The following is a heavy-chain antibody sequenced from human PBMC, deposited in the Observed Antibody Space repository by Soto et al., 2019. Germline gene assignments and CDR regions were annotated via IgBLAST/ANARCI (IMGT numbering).Heavy chain of an antibody. V-gene: IGHV3-11*06. CDR2: ISSSSSYT. CDR3: ARVKIGRIAAYYYFDY. D-gene: IGHD6-6*01. CDR1: GFTFSDYY. J-gene: IGHJ4*02. Sequence: PGGSLRLSCAASGFTFSDYYMSWISQAPGKGLEWVSYISSSSSYTNYADSVKGRFTISRDNAKNSLYLQMNSLRAEDTAVYYCARVKIGRIAAYYYFDYWGQGTLVTVSS.